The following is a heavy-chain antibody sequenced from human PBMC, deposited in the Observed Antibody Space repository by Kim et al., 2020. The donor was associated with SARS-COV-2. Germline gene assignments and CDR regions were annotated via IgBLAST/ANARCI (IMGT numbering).Heavy chain of an antibody. CDR3: ATDTRLRPYSSGWYFDY. V-gene: IGHV4-39*01. D-gene: IGHD6-19*01. Sequence: SETLSLTCTVSGGSISSSSYYWGWIRQPPGKGLEWIGSIYYSRSTYYNPSLKSRVTISVDTSKNQFSLKLSSVTAADTAVYYCATDTRLRPYSSGWYFDYWGQGTLVTVSS. J-gene: IGHJ4*02. CDR1: GGSISSSSYY. CDR2: IYYSRST.